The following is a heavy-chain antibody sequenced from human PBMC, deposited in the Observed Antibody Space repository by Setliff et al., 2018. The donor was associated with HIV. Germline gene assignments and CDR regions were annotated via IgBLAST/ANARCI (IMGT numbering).Heavy chain of an antibody. CDR2: TYSGGST. V-gene: IGHV3-66*01. D-gene: IGHD4-17*01. J-gene: IGHJ4*02. CDR3: ARGLDYGNYVRYFDY. CDR1: GFTVSSNY. Sequence: GGSLRLSCAASGFTVSSNYMNWVRQAPGKGLEWVSVTYSGGSTYYADSVKGRFTISRDNSKNTLYLQMNSLRAEDTAVYYCARGLDYGNYVRYFDYWGQGTLVTVSS.